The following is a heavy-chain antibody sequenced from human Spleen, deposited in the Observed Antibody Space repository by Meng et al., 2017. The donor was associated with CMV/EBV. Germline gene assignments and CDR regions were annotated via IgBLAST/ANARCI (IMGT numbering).Heavy chain of an antibody. CDR3: ARYSSTVDY. V-gene: IGHV4-30-4*08. CDR2: IYYSGST. Sequence: LTCTVSGGSISCGDYYWSWIRQPPGKGLAWIGYIYYSGSTYYNPSLKSRVTISVDTSKNQFSLKLSSVTAADTAVYYCARYSSTVDYWGQGTLVTVSS. CDR1: GGSISCGDYY. J-gene: IGHJ4*02. D-gene: IGHD6-13*01.